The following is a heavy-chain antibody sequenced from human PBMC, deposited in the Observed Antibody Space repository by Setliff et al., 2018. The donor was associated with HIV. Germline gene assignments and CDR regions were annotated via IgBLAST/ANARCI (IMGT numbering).Heavy chain of an antibody. CDR2: INPNSGGT. Sequence: ASVKVSCKASGYTFIGYHIHWVRQAPRQGLEWMGRINPNSGGTNYAQKFQGWVTMTRDTSISTAYMELRSLRSDDTAVYYCARLGKNDYGDYFDYWGQGTLVTVSS. CDR1: GYTFIGYH. CDR3: ARLGKNDYGDYFDY. D-gene: IGHD4-17*01. J-gene: IGHJ4*02. V-gene: IGHV1-2*04.